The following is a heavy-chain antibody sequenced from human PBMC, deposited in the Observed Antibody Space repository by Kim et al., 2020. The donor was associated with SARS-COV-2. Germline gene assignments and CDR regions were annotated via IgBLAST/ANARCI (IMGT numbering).Heavy chain of an antibody. CDR1: GGSISDNNYY. CDR2: FYYRGST. J-gene: IGHJ2*01. V-gene: IGHV4-39*01. CDR3: ARVIRPGWYFDL. D-gene: IGHD3-16*02. Sequence: SETLSLTCTVSGGSISDNNYYWGCIRQPPGKGLEWIGNFYYRGSTHYNPSLKSRVTISVDTSKNQLSLNLNSVTAADTAVYYCARVIRPGWYFDLWGRGTLVSVSS.